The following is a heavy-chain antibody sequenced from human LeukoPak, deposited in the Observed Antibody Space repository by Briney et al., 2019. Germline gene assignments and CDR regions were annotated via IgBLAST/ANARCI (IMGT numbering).Heavy chain of an antibody. D-gene: IGHD3-3*01. J-gene: IGHJ4*02. CDR1: GGSFSGYY. V-gene: IGHV4-34*01. CDR2: INHSGST. CDR3: ARAHEGFWSGYPLGY. Sequence: PSETLSLTCAVYGGSFSGYYWSWIRQPPGKGLEWIGEINHSGSTNYNPSLKSRVTISVVTSKNQFSLKLSSVTAADTAVYYCARAHEGFWSGYPLGYWGQGTLVTVSS.